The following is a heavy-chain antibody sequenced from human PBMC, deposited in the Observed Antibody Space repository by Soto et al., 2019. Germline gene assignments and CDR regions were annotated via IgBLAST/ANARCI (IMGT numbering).Heavy chain of an antibody. CDR1: GYSFTSYW. Sequence: GESLKISCKGYGYSFTSYWIGWVRQMPGKGLEWMGIIYPGDSDTRYSPSFQGQVTISADKSISTAYLQWSSLKASDTAMYYCARGAYYYDSSGYPYYYYYGMDVWGQGTTVTVSS. V-gene: IGHV5-51*01. D-gene: IGHD3-22*01. CDR2: IYPGDSDT. CDR3: ARGAYYYDSSGYPYYYYYGMDV. J-gene: IGHJ6*02.